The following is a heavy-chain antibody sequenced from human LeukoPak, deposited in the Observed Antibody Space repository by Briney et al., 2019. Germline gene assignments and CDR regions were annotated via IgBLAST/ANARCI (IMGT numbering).Heavy chain of an antibody. CDR2: INHSGTT. D-gene: IGHD3-9*01. V-gene: IGHV4-34*01. Sequence: SETLSLTCAVYRGSFSGYYWTWIRQSPGKGLEWNGEINHSGTTNYNPSLKSRVTISIDTSKNQFSLKLSSVTAADTAVYYCARGPTIDYDILTGYYYFDYWGQGTLVTVSS. J-gene: IGHJ4*02. CDR1: RGSFSGYY. CDR3: ARGPTIDYDILTGYYYFDY.